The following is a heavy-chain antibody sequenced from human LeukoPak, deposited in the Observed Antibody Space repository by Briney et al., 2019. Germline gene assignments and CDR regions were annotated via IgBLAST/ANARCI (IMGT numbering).Heavy chain of an antibody. CDR1: GYTFTSYD. J-gene: IGHJ4*02. V-gene: IGHV1-8*01. CDR3: ARGADYYDSIPDHY. Sequence: ASVKVSCKASGYTFTSYDINWVRQATGQGLEWMGWMNPNSGNTGYAQKFQGRVTMTRNTSISTAYMELSSLRSEDTAVYYCARGADYYDSIPDHYWSQGTLVTVSS. CDR2: MNPNSGNT. D-gene: IGHD3-22*01.